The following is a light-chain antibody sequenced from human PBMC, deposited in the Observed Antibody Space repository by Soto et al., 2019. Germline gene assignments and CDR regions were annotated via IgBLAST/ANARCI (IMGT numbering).Light chain of an antibody. Sequence: QSALTQPRSASGSPGQSVTISCTGTSIDVCDYVSWYQQHPGKAPKLMIYDVSKRPSGVPNRFSGSKSGNTASLTISGLQPEDEADYYCSSYTTSNTRQIAFGTGTKVTVL. CDR2: DVS. CDR1: SIDVCDY. V-gene: IGLV2-11*01. CDR3: SSYTTSNTRQIA. J-gene: IGLJ1*01.